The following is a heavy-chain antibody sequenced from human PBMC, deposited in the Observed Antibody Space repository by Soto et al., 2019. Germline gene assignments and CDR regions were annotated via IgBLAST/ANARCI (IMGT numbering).Heavy chain of an antibody. D-gene: IGHD2-2*01. Sequence: GGALRLSFSAPCFPFTSFCMNWVRQGPGEGVGWVSYISSSSSTIYYADSVKGRFTISRDNAKNSLYLQMNSLRAEDTAVYYCAREGYCSSTSCYVHDAFDIWGQGTMVTVSS. CDR3: AREGYCSSTSCYVHDAFDI. V-gene: IGHV3-48*01. J-gene: IGHJ3*02. CDR1: CFPFTSFC. CDR2: ISSSSSTI.